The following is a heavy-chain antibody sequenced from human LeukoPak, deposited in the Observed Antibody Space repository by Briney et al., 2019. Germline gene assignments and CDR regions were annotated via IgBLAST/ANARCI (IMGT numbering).Heavy chain of an antibody. CDR3: AKEKAAWYPFDY. D-gene: IGHD6-13*01. V-gene: IGHV3-23*01. CDR2: ISGSGDST. Sequence: GGSLRLSCAASGFTFSSYWMSWVHQAPGKELEWVSSISGSGDSTYYADSVKGRFTISRDNSKNTLYVQMNSLRAEDTAVYFCAKEKAAWYPFDYWGQGTLVTVSS. J-gene: IGHJ4*02. CDR1: GFTFSSYW.